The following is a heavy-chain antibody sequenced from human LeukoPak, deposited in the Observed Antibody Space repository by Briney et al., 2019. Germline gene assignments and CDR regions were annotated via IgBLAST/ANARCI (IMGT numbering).Heavy chain of an antibody. CDR3: ARQYIVAGGDAFDI. Sequence: ASVKVSCKASGYTFTSYDINWVRQAPGQGLEWMGWVNPHSGKTASAQRFQGRVSMTRNSSINTAYMELHSLRSEDTAVYFCARQYIVAGGDAFDIWGHGTMVSVS. CDR1: GYTFTSYD. CDR2: VNPHSGKT. J-gene: IGHJ3*02. D-gene: IGHD2-21*01. V-gene: IGHV1-8*01.